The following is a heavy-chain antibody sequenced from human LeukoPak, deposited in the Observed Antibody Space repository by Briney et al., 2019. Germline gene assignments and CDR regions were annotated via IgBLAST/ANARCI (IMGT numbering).Heavy chain of an antibody. D-gene: IGHD3-16*01. J-gene: IGHJ6*02. Sequence: GESLKISCRTSGYAFTTYWIGWVRQMPGKGLEWMGIIYPADSETKYSPSLQGQVTISADKSITTAYLQWCSLKASDTAMYYCARGGDYYGMDVWGQGTAVTVSS. CDR2: IYPADSET. CDR3: ARGGDYYGMDV. CDR1: GYAFTTYW. V-gene: IGHV5-51*01.